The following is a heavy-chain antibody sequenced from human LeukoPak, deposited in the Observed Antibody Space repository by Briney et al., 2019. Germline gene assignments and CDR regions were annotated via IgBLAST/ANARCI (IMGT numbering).Heavy chain of an antibody. J-gene: IGHJ6*03. CDR2: ISSSSSYI. CDR1: GFTFSSYS. CDR3: ARFCSSTSCYGNYYYYMDV. D-gene: IGHD2-2*01. V-gene: IGHV3-21*01. Sequence: PGGSLRLSCAASGFTFSSYSMNWVRQAPGKGLEWVSSISSSSSYIYYADSVKGRFTISRDNAKNSLYLQMNSLRAEDTAVYYCARFCSSTSCYGNYYYYMDVWGKGTTVTVSS.